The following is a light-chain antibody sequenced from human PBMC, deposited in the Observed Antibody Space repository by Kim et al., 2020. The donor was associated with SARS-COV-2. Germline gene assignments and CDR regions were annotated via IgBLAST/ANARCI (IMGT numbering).Light chain of an antibody. Sequence: DIQMTQSPSTLSASVGDRVTITCRASQSISSWLAWYQQKPGKAPKLLIYKASSLESGVPSRFSGSGSGTEFTLTISSLQPDDFATYYCQQYNKWGTFGQGTKLEI. CDR1: QSISSW. CDR2: KAS. CDR3: QQYNKWGT. J-gene: IGKJ2*01. V-gene: IGKV1-5*03.